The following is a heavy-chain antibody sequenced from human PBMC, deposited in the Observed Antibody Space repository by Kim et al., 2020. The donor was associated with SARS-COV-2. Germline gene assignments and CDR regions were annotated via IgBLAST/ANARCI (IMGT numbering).Heavy chain of an antibody. CDR2: INAGNGNT. CDR1: GYTFTSYA. D-gene: IGHD6-13*01. J-gene: IGHJ6*02. Sequence: ASVKVSCKASGYTFTSYAMHWVRQAPGQRLEWMGWINAGNGNTKYSQKFQGRVTITRDTSASTAYMELSSLRSEDTAVYYCARELYSSSLYYYYGMDVWGQGTTVTVSS. CDR3: ARELYSSSLYYYYGMDV. V-gene: IGHV1-3*01.